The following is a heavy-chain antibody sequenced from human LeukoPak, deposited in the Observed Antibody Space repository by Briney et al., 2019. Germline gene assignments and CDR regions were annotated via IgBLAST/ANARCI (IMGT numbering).Heavy chain of an antibody. CDR2: INTDGRSA. CDR3: VKEHCSSTSCFYFDY. V-gene: IGHV3-74*01. CDR1: GFTFSSYW. D-gene: IGHD2-2*01. Sequence: AGGSLRLSCAASGFTFSSYWMHWVRQGPGKGLVWVARINTDGRSASYAESVKGRFTVSRDNAKNTLYLQMTSLKAEDTAVYYCVKEHCSSTSCFYFDYWGQGTLVTVSS. J-gene: IGHJ4*02.